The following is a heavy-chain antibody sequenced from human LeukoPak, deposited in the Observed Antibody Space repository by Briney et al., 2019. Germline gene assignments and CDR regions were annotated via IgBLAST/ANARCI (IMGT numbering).Heavy chain of an antibody. CDR3: AREGPGGSGSHDY. V-gene: IGHV4-4*07. J-gene: IGHJ4*02. Sequence: SETLSLTCAVYGGSFSGYYWSWIRKPAGKGLEWVGRMYSRGGTDYNASLKSRLTISVDTSKNEMSLKLNSVTAADTAVYYCAREGPGGSGSHDYWGQGTLVTVSS. CDR1: GGSFSGYY. CDR2: MYSRGGT. D-gene: IGHD2-15*01.